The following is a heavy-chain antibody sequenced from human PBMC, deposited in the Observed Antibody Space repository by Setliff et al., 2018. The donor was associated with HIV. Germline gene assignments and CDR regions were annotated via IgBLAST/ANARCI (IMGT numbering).Heavy chain of an antibody. CDR2: TNPESGST. Sequence: ASVKVACKASGYKWSDQFHNQNMHWVRQVPGQELEWMGMTNPESGSTTYAQKLQGRFTITSDTSTTSVYMQLSRLRSDDTTVYFCARAVVILIRGSTLNSEYYMDVWGKGTTVTVSS. J-gene: IGHJ6*03. D-gene: IGHD2-21*01. CDR1: GYKWSDQFHNQN. CDR3: ARAVVILIRGSTLNSEYYMDV. V-gene: IGHV1-46*02.